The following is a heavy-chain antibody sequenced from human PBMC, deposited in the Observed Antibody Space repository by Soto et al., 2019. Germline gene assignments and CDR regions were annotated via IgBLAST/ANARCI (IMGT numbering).Heavy chain of an antibody. CDR3: ARTTKSAAGADYYGLDV. D-gene: IGHD4-17*01. J-gene: IGHJ6*02. Sequence: QGQLVESGGDLVRPGGSLKLSCAASGFTFGDRYMSWIRQAPGKGLEWVSYVSSSGFTIYYADSVKGRFTISRDNAKNPLYLKMNSRRAEDPAVYYCARTTKSAAGADYYGLDVWGHGTTVIVSS. V-gene: IGHV3-11*01. CDR1: GFTFGDRY. CDR2: VSSSGFTI.